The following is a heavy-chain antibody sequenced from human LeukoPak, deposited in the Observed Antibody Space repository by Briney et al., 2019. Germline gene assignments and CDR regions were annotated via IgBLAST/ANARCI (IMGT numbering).Heavy chain of an antibody. Sequence: ASVKVSCKASGYTFTTYAMNWVRQAPGQGLEWMGWINPNSGGTNYAPKFQGRVTMTRDTSITTAYMELSRLTSDDTTIYYCATTLHIVVVTWHAFDIWGQGTMVTVSS. V-gene: IGHV1-2*02. CDR2: INPNSGGT. J-gene: IGHJ3*02. CDR1: GYTFTTYA. CDR3: ATTLHIVVVTWHAFDI. D-gene: IGHD2-21*02.